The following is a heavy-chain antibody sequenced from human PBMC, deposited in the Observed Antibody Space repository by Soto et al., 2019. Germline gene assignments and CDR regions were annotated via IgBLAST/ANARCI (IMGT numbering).Heavy chain of an antibody. CDR1: GGSISSGGYY. D-gene: IGHD3-9*01. CDR3: ARRYYDMVGQNWFDP. J-gene: IGHJ5*02. V-gene: IGHV4-31*03. Sequence: QVQLQESGPGLVKPSQTLSLTCTVSGGSISSGGYYWSWIRQHPGKGLEWIGYIYYSGSTYHNPSLKSRVTISVDTSKNQFSLKLSSVTAADTAVYYCARRYYDMVGQNWFDPWGQGTLVTVSS. CDR2: IYYSGST.